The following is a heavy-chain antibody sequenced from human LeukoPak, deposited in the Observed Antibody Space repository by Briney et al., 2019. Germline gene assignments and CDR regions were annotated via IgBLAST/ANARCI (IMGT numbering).Heavy chain of an antibody. CDR2: IYSSGST. Sequence: SETLSLTCTVSGGSISSYYWSWIRQPAGKGLEWIGRIYSSGSTNYNPSLKSRVTMSVDTSKNQFPLKLSSVTAADTAVYYCARVGYNSGWYPFDYWGQGTLVTVSS. V-gene: IGHV4-4*07. CDR3: ARVGYNSGWYPFDY. CDR1: GGSISSYY. D-gene: IGHD6-19*01. J-gene: IGHJ4*02.